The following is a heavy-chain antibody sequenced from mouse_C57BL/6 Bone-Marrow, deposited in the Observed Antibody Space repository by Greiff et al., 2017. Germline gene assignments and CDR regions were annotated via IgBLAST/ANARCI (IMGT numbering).Heavy chain of an antibody. J-gene: IGHJ4*01. CDR1: GYTFTSYW. Sequence: QVQLQQPGAELVRPGTSVKLSCKASGYTFTSYWMHWVEQRPGQGLEWIGVIDPSDSYTNYNQKFKGKATLTVDTSSSTAYMQLSSLTSEDSAVYYCARWLVDYWGQGTSVTVSS. CDR2: IDPSDSYT. D-gene: IGHD2-2*01. V-gene: IGHV1-59*01. CDR3: ARWLVDY.